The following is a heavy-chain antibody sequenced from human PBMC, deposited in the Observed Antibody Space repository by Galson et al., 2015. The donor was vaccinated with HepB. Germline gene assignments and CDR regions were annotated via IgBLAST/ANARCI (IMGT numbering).Heavy chain of an antibody. Sequence: SLRLSCAASGFTFSSYGMHWVRQAPGKGLEWVAVIWYDGSNKYYADSVKGRFTISRDNSKNTLYLQMNSLRAEGTAVYYCARDILRPQGLDYWGQGTLVTVSS. CDR1: GFTFSSYG. V-gene: IGHV3-33*01. CDR2: IWYDGSNK. CDR3: ARDILRPQGLDY. J-gene: IGHJ4*02. D-gene: IGHD5-12*01.